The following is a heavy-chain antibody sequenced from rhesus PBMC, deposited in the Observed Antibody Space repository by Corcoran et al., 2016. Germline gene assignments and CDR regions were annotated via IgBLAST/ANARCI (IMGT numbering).Heavy chain of an antibody. CDR3: ARCNYYDSGYYPDAFDF. V-gene: IGHV4-160*01. CDR1: GFTFGSYA. D-gene: IGHD3-28*01. Sequence: QVQLVQSGAEVKKPGASVKVSCKASGFTFGSYAISWIRQPPGKGLEWIGSIYGSSGSTEYNPSLKSRATISRDTSKNQFSLKLSSVTAADTAVYYCARCNYYDSGYYPDAFDFWGQGLRVTVSS. CDR2: IYGSSGST. J-gene: IGHJ3*01.